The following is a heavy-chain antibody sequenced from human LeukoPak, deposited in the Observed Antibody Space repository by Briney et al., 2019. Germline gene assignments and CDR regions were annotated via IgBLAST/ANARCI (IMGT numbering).Heavy chain of an antibody. CDR1: GFIFSSYG. Sequence: PGRSLRLSCAASGFIFSSYGMHWVRQAPGKGLEWVAVISYDGSNKYYADFVKGRFTISRDNSKNTLNLQMNSLRVEDTAVYYCAKDPRSSTRTYFDYWGQGTLVTVSS. CDR2: ISYDGSNK. V-gene: IGHV3-30*18. J-gene: IGHJ4*02. CDR3: AKDPRSSTRTYFDY. D-gene: IGHD2-2*01.